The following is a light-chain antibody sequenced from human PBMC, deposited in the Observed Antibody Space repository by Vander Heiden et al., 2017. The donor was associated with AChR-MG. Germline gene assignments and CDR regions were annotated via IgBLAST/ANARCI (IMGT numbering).Light chain of an antibody. V-gene: IGLV1-44*01. CDR3: AAWDGSLNAWV. Sequence: QSALTQPPSASGTPGQRVTISCSGGSSNIGSNTANWHQQLPGTAPKLLIYNNNQRPSGVPDRFSGSKSGTSASLAISGLQSEDEADYYCAAWDGSLNAWVFGGGTKLT. J-gene: IGLJ3*02. CDR1: SSNIGSNT. CDR2: NNN.